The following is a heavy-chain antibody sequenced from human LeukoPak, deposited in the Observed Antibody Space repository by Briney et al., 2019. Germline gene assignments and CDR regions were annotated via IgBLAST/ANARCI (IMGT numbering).Heavy chain of an antibody. V-gene: IGHV1-18*04. CDR1: GYTFTSYG. CDR2: ISAYNGNT. D-gene: IGHD5-18*01. CDR3: ARDWLQLWLYGMDV. J-gene: IGHJ6*04. Sequence: GASVKVSCKASGYTFTSYGISWVGQAPGQGREWMGWISAYNGNTNYAQKLQGRVTMTTDTSTSTAYMELRSLRSDDTAVYYCARDWLQLWLYGMDVWGKGTPVTVSS.